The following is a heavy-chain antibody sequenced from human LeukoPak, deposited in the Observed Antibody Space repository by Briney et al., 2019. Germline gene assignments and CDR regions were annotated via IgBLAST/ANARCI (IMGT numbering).Heavy chain of an antibody. CDR1: GFTFSSYW. D-gene: IGHD2-2*01. V-gene: IGHV3-7*01. Sequence: GGSLRLSCAASGFTFSSYWMSWVRQAPGKGLEWVANIKEDGSDKYYVDSVKGRFTISRDNAKNSLYLQMNSLRAEDTAVYYCARDPGVVPAAYDYWGQGTLVTVSS. CDR3: ARDPGVVPAAYDY. CDR2: IKEDGSDK. J-gene: IGHJ4*02.